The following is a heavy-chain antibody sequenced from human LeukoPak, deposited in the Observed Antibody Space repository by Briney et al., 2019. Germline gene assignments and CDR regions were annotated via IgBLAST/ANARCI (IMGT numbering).Heavy chain of an antibody. Sequence: SETLSLTCTVSGVSISTSRYYWGWIRQPPGKGLEWIGSIYYTGSTYKNPSLKSRVTISIDTSKNQFSLKLNSVTAADTAVFYCAREPITSGGNDAFDIWGQGTMVTVSS. CDR1: GVSISTSRYY. CDR2: IYYTGST. D-gene: IGHD3-16*01. CDR3: AREPITSGGNDAFDI. V-gene: IGHV4-39*02. J-gene: IGHJ3*02.